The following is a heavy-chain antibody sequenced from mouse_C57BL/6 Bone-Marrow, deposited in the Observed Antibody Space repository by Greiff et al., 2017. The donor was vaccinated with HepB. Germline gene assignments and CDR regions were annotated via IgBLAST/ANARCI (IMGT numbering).Heavy chain of an antibody. CDR3: ARSGDYGRGAWFAY. D-gene: IGHD2-4*01. CDR1: GYAFTNYL. J-gene: IGHJ3*01. Sequence: VQGVESGAELVRPGTSVKVSCKASGYAFTNYLIEWVKQRPGQGLEWIGVINPGSGGTNYNEKFKGKETLTADKSSSTAYMQLSSRTSEDSAVYFCARSGDYGRGAWFAYWGQGTLVTVSA. V-gene: IGHV1-54*01. CDR2: INPGSGGT.